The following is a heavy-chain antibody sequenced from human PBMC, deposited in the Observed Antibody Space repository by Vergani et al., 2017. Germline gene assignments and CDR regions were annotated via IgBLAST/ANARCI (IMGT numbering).Heavy chain of an antibody. CDR3: TTAXGLYYLHGEYFQY. D-gene: IGHD3-10*01. CDR2: ISSGGGDI. CDR1: GFTFDTYT. Sequence: EVQLVESGGGLVKPGGSLRLSCAASGFTFDTYTMAYVRQAPGKGLEWVATISSGGGDIFYADSVKGRFTISRDNSKNTLFLQMNSLKDEDTAVYYCTTAXGLYYLHGEYFQYWGRGTLVSVSS. J-gene: IGHJ1*01. V-gene: IGHV3-21*04.